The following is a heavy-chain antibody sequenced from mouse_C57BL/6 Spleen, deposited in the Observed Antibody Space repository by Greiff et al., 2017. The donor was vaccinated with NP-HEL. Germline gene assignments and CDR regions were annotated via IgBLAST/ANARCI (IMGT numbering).Heavy chain of an antibody. Sequence: EXQLQQSGPELVKPGASVKISCKASGYSFTGYYMNWVKQSPEKSLEWIGEINPSTGGTTYNQKFKAKATLTVDKSSSTAYMQLKSLTSEDSAVYYCARGLSYWGQETLVTVSA. CDR2: INPSTGGT. CDR3: ARGLSY. J-gene: IGHJ3*01. CDR1: GYSFTGYY. V-gene: IGHV1-42*01.